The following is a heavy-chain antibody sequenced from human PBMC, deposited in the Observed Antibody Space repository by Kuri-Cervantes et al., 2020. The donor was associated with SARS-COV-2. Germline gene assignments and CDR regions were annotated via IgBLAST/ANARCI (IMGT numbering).Heavy chain of an antibody. CDR3: ARDASPGIAARPAGLDY. Sequence: GGSLRLSCAASGFTFDDYAMHWVRQAPGKGLEWVSLISWDGGSTYYADSVKGRFTISRDNSKNSLYLQMNSLRAEDTAVYYCARDASPGIAARPAGLDYWGQGTLVTVSS. J-gene: IGHJ4*02. CDR1: GFTFDDYA. CDR2: ISWDGGST. D-gene: IGHD6-6*01. V-gene: IGHV3-43D*03.